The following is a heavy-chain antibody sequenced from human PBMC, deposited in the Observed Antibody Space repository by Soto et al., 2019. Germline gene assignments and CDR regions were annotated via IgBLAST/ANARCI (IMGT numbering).Heavy chain of an antibody. CDR3: AKDRRLWFGEFSPSYYDGMDV. Sequence: QVQLVESGGGVVQPGRSLRLSCAASGFTFSSYGMHWVRQAPGKGLEWAAVISYDGSNKYYADSVKGRFTISRDNSKNTLYLQMNSLRAEDTAVYYCAKDRRLWFGEFSPSYYDGMDVWGQGTTVTVSS. D-gene: IGHD3-10*01. V-gene: IGHV3-30*18. J-gene: IGHJ6*02. CDR1: GFTFSSYG. CDR2: ISYDGSNK.